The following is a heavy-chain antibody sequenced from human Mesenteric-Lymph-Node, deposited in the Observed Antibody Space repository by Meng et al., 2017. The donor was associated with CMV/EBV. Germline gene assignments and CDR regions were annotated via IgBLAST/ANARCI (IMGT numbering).Heavy chain of an antibody. CDR2: IIPILGIA. CDR1: GGTFSSYT. V-gene: IGHV1-69*02. J-gene: IGHJ5*02. Sequence: VQLVPSGAEVQKPGPSVKVPCNASGGTFSSYTISWVRQAPGQGLEWMGRIIPILGIANYAQKLQGRVTITADKSTSTAYMELSSLRSEDTAVYYCAGGIAAAGSRWFDPWGQGTLVTVSS. CDR3: AGGIAAAGSRWFDP. D-gene: IGHD6-13*01.